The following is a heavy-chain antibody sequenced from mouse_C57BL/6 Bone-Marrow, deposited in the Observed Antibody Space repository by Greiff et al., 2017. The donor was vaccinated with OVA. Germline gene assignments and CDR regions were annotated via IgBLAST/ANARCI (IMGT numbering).Heavy chain of an antibody. CDR3: SSRDSSGWGGYGMDY. Sequence: QVQLQQSGAELMKPGASVKLSCKATGYTFTGYWIEWVKQRPGHGLEWIGEIFPGNGSTNYNEKFKGKATFTADTSSNTAYMQLSSLTTDDSAIYYVSSRDSSGWGGYGMDYWGQGTAVTVSS. CDR1: GYTFTGYW. V-gene: IGHV1-9*01. J-gene: IGHJ4*01. D-gene: IGHD3-2*02. CDR2: IFPGNGST.